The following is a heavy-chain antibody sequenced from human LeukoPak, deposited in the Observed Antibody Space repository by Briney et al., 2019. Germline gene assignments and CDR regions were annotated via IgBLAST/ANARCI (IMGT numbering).Heavy chain of an antibody. Sequence: SETLSLTCAVHGESFSAYFWSWIRQVPGTGLEWIGEIDHRGSSNYNPPLKSRATISVDTSKNHFSLILTSATAADTTVFYCSTRSVALAVARWFDDWGQGNVVTVSS. CDR1: GESFSAYF. D-gene: IGHD6-19*01. CDR2: IDHRGSS. V-gene: IGHV4-34*01. J-gene: IGHJ4*03. CDR3: STRSVALAVARWFDD.